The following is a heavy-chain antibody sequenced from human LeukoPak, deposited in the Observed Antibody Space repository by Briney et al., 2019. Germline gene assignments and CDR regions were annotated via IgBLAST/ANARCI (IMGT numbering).Heavy chain of an antibody. CDR2: IYYSGST. Sequence: SETLFLTCTVSGGSISSSSYYWGWIRQPPGKGLEWIGSIYYSGSTYYNPSLKSRVTISVDKSKNQFSLKLSSVTAADTAVYYCARAADTSEANDYWGQGTLVTVSS. D-gene: IGHD2-2*02. CDR3: ARAADTSEANDY. J-gene: IGHJ4*02. V-gene: IGHV4-39*07. CDR1: GGSISSSSYY.